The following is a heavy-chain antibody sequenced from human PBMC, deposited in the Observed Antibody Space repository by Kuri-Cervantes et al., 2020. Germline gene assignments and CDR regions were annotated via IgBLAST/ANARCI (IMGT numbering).Heavy chain of an antibody. Sequence: SETLSLTCTVSGGSISSGGYYWSWIRQHPGKGLEWIGYIYYSGSTYYNPSLKSRVTISVDTSKNQFSLKLSSVTAADTAVYYCARVRDILTGPLRYWGQGTLVTVSS. J-gene: IGHJ4*02. CDR3: ARVRDILTGPLRY. CDR1: GGSISSGGYY. V-gene: IGHV4-31*03. D-gene: IGHD3-9*01. CDR2: IYYSGST.